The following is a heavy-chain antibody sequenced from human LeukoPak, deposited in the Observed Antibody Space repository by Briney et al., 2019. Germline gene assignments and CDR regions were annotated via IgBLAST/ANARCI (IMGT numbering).Heavy chain of an antibody. D-gene: IGHD1-1*01. CDR1: GFTFRSYA. CDR2: INWSGVNT. CDR3: ARPRPHDYYFDL. Sequence: GGSLRLSCAASGFTFRSYAMSWVRQAPGKGLEWVSGINWSGVNTGYADSVKGRFTISRDNAKSSLYLQMNNLRVEDTALYYCARPRPHDYYFDLWGQGTLVTVSS. V-gene: IGHV3-20*04. J-gene: IGHJ4*02.